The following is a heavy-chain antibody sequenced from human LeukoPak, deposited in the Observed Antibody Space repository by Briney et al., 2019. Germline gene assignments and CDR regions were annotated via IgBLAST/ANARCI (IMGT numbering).Heavy chain of an antibody. CDR3: ASGHSGSYYYFDY. Sequence: GGSLRLSCAASGFTFSSYSMNWVRQAPGKGLEWVSSISSSSYIYYADSVKGRFTISRDNAKNSLYLQMNSLRAEDTAVYYCASGHSGSYYYFDYWGQGTLVTVSS. CDR2: ISSSSYI. J-gene: IGHJ4*02. D-gene: IGHD1-26*01. V-gene: IGHV3-21*01. CDR1: GFTFSSYS.